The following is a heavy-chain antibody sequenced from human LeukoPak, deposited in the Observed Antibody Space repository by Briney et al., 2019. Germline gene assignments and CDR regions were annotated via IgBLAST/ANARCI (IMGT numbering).Heavy chain of an antibody. J-gene: IGHJ3*02. Sequence: PGGSLRLSCAASGFTVSSNYMSWVRQAPGKGLEWVSVIYSGGSTYSADSVKGRFTISRDNSNNTLYLQMNSLRAEDTALYYCAKAKITLIVVANPNSGALDIWGQGTMVTVSS. CDR2: IYSGGST. CDR1: GFTVSSNY. D-gene: IGHD3-22*01. V-gene: IGHV3-53*01. CDR3: AKAKITLIVVANPNSGALDI.